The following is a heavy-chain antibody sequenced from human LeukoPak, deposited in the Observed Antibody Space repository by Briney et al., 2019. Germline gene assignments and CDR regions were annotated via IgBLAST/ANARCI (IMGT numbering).Heavy chain of an antibody. D-gene: IGHD6-19*01. CDR2: IYYSGST. CDR3: ARNQAVAANRGAFDI. Sequence: SETLSLTCTVSGGSISSNSYYWGWIRQPPGKGLEWIGSIYYSGSTYYNPSLKSRVTMSVDTSKNQFSLKLDSVTEIDTAMYYCARNQAVAANRGAFDIWGQGTMVTVSS. J-gene: IGHJ3*02. V-gene: IGHV4-39*07. CDR1: GGSISSNSYY.